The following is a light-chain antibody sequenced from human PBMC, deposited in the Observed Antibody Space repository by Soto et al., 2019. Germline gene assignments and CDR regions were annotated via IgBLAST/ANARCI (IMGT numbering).Light chain of an antibody. CDR2: DVS. CDR3: KQYGSSPT. J-gene: IGKJ1*01. Sequence: EIVLTQSTGTLSLSPGERATLSCRSSQSVSSSYLAWYQKKSGQAPRLLIYDVSSSVTGIPDRFSGSGSGTDFTLTISRLEPEDFAVYYCKQYGSSPTFGQGTKVEIK. V-gene: IGKV3-20*01. CDR1: QSVSSSY.